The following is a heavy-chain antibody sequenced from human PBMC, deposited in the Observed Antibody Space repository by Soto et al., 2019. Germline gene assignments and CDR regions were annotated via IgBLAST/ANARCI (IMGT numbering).Heavy chain of an antibody. CDR2: IIPIFGTA. Sequence: SVKVSCKASGGTFSSYAISWVRQAPGRGLEWMGGIIPIFGTANYAQKFQGRVTITADESTSTAYMELSSLRSEDTAVYYCARAGPRDSSGYYSGVENYYYYGMDVWGQGTTVTVSS. D-gene: IGHD3-22*01. V-gene: IGHV1-69*13. J-gene: IGHJ6*02. CDR3: ARAGPRDSSGYYSGVENYYYYGMDV. CDR1: GGTFSSYA.